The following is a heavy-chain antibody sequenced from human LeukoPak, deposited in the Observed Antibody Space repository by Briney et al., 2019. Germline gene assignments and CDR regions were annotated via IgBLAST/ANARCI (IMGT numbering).Heavy chain of an antibody. V-gene: IGHV3-11*01. J-gene: IGHJ6*02. CDR2: ISSSGSTI. Sequence: GGSLRLSCAASGFTFSDYYMSWIRQAPGKGLEWVSYISSSGSTIYYADSVKGRFTISRDNAKNSLYLQMNSLSAEDTAVYYCARLQSGYSGYDPGYGMDVWGQGTTVTVSS. D-gene: IGHD5-12*01. CDR3: ARLQSGYSGYDPGYGMDV. CDR1: GFTFSDYY.